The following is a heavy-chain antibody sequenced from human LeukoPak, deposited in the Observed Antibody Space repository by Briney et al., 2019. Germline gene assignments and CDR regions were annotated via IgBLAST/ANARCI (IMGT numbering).Heavy chain of an antibody. CDR3: ASQRWLQPFDY. D-gene: IGHD5-24*01. Sequence: SETLSLTCTVSGGSISSYYWSWIRQPPGKGLEWIGYIYSSGSTNYNPSLKSRVTISVDTSKNQFSLKLSSVTAADTAVYYCASQRWLQPFDYWGQGTLVTVSS. J-gene: IGHJ4*02. CDR1: GGSISSYY. V-gene: IGHV4-59*01. CDR2: IYSSGST.